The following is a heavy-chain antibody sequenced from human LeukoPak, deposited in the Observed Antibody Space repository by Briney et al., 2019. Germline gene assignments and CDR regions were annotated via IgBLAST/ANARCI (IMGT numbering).Heavy chain of an antibody. CDR1: GGSFSGYY. CDR3: ASPGVGASSSDFDY. V-gene: IGHV4-34*01. J-gene: IGHJ4*02. D-gene: IGHD1-26*01. Sequence: NSSETLSLTCAVYGGSFSGYYWSWIRQPPGKGLEWIGEINHSGSTNYNPSLKSRVTISVDTSKNQFSLKLSSVTAADTAVYYCASPGVGASSSDFDYWGQGTLVTVSS. CDR2: INHSGST.